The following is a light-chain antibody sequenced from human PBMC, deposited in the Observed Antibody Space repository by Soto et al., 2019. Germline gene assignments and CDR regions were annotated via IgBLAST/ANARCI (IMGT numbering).Light chain of an antibody. CDR3: QQSHTTPYT. V-gene: IGKV1-39*01. Sequence: DIQMTQSPSSLSASEGDRVTITCRASQNINNYLNWYQQKLGQAPRLLIYAASGLQSGVPSRFSGTGSGTDFTLTISSVQAEGFATYFCQQSHTTPYTFGRGTKLEIK. CDR1: QNINNY. J-gene: IGKJ2*01. CDR2: AAS.